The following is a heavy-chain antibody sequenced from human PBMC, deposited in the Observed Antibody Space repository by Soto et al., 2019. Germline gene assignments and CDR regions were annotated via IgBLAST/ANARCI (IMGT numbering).Heavy chain of an antibody. Sequence: ASETLSLTCTVSGGSVSSVGYYWSWIRQHPGKGLEWIGYITYSGNTYYNPSLESRVTMSADTSKNQFSLKLSSVTAADTAVYFCVRGGSCTNGVCSVFDYWGQTTLVTVSS. CDR1: GGSVSSVGYY. V-gene: IGHV4-31*03. CDR3: VRGGSCTNGVCSVFDY. CDR2: ITYSGNT. D-gene: IGHD2-8*01. J-gene: IGHJ4*02.